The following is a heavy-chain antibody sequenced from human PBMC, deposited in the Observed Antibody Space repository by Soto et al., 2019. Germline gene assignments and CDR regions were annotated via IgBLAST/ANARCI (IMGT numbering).Heavy chain of an antibody. CDR1: GFSLNTSGVG. V-gene: IGHV2-5*02. CDR3: AHRPYGDDPIDY. CDR2: IYWEDDK. Sequence: QITLKESGPTLVKPTQTLTLTCTFSGFSLNTSGVGVGWIRQPPGKALEWLALIYWEDDKRYSPSLKSRLTITNATSQNQVVLTITNMDPVDTGTYYGAHRPYGDDPIDYWGQGTLVTVSS. J-gene: IGHJ4*02. D-gene: IGHD4-17*01.